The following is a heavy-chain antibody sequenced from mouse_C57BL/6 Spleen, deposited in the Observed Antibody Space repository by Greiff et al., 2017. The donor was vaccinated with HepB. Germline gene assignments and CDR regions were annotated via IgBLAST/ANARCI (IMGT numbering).Heavy chain of an antibody. CDR2: IRNKANGYTT. Sequence: EVMLVESGGGLVQPGGSLSLSCAASGFTFTDYYMSWVRQPPGKALEWLGFIRNKANGYTTEYSASVKGRFTISRDNSQSILYLQMNALRAEDSATYYCARESGSSPFDYWGQGTTLTVSS. V-gene: IGHV7-3*01. CDR1: GFTFTDYY. J-gene: IGHJ2*01. D-gene: IGHD1-1*01. CDR3: ARESGSSPFDY.